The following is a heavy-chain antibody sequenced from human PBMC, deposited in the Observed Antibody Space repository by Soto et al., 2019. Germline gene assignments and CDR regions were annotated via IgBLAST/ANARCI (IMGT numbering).Heavy chain of an antibody. D-gene: IGHD3-22*01. CDR3: ARLHPYYYDSSGYRLYFDY. CDR2: IYPGDSDT. CDR1: GYLFTSYW. J-gene: IGHJ4*02. V-gene: IGHV5-51*01. Sequence: GESLKISCKGSGYLFTSYWIGWVRQMPGKGLEWMGIIYPGDSDTRYSPSFQGQVTISADKSISTAYLQWSSLKASDTAMYYCARLHPYYYDSSGYRLYFDYWGQGTLVTVSS.